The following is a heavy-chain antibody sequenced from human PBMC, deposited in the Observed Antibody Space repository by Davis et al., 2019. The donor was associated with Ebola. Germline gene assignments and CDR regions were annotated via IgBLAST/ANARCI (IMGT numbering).Heavy chain of an antibody. CDR3: AKDRVTIFGVVIISGMDV. D-gene: IGHD3-3*01. CDR1: GFTFSSYA. V-gene: IGHV3-30*04. J-gene: IGHJ6*02. Sequence: GESLKISCAASGFTFSSYAMHWVRQAPGKGLEWVAVISYDGSNKSYADSVKGRFTISRDNSKNTLFLQMNSLRAEDTAVYYCAKDRVTIFGVVIISGMDVWGQGTTVTVSS. CDR2: ISYDGSNK.